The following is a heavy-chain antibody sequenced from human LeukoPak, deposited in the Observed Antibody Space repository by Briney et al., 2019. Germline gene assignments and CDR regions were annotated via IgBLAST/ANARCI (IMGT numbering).Heavy chain of an antibody. CDR2: IKQDGSEK. V-gene: IGHV3-7*04. CDR1: GFTFSGYW. CDR3: ARDWQWQQLDGDAFDI. J-gene: IGHJ3*02. D-gene: IGHD6-13*01. Sequence: PGGSVRLSCAASGFTFSGYWMSWVREAPGKGLEWVANIKQDGSEKYYVDSVKGRFTISRDNAKNSLFLQMNSLRAEDTAVYYCARDWQWQQLDGDAFDIWGQGTMVTVSS.